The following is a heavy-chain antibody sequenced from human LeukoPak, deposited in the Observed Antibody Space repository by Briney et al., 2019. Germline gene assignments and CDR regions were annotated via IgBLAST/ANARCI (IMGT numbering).Heavy chain of an antibody. Sequence: SETLSLTCTVSGGSISSYYWSWIRQPPGKGLEWIGYIYYSGSTNYNPSLKSRVTISVDTSKYQFSLKLSSVTAADTAVYYCARSTGEYMDVWGKGTTVTVSS. J-gene: IGHJ6*03. D-gene: IGHD3-16*01. V-gene: IGHV4-59*01. CDR1: GGSISSYY. CDR3: ARSTGEYMDV. CDR2: IYYSGST.